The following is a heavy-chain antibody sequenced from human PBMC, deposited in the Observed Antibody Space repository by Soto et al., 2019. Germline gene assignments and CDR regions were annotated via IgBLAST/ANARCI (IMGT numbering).Heavy chain of an antibody. Sequence: QVQLLQSGAELREPGSSVRVSCTPSGGTFVSSAFAWVYQAPGGKIEWMGGIIPILGSTKYAEKFLGRLTIRADDSSRTAYLELSSPTFDDTAVYFCAKKNPHGDSNKAWLDPWGQGTLVTVST. D-gene: IGHD2-8*01. CDR3: AKKNPHGDSNKAWLDP. CDR1: GGTFVSSA. J-gene: IGHJ5*02. V-gene: IGHV1-69*01. CDR2: IIPILGST.